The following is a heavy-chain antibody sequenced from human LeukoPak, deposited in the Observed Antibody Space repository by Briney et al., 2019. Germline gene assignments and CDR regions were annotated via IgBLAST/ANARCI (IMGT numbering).Heavy chain of an antibody. CDR1: GFPFSGYW. CDR2: TKQDGSEQ. Sequence: PGGSLRLSCAASGFPFSGYWMDWVRQAPGQGMEWVANTKQDGSEQYYADSVKGRFTISRDNAKNALYLQMHSLRAEDTAVYYCSRSLEYWGQGALVTVSS. V-gene: IGHV3-7*01. J-gene: IGHJ4*02. CDR3: SRSLEY.